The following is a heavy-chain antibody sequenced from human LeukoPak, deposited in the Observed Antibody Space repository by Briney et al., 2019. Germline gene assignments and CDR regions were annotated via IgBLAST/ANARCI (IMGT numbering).Heavy chain of an antibody. D-gene: IGHD3-10*01. V-gene: IGHV3-21*01. CDR2: ISTTSSSSYI. Sequence: GGSLRLSCAASGFTFGRYAMNWVRQAPGKGLEWVSSISTTSSSSYIHYADSMKGRFTISRDNDKSSLYLQMNSLRAEDTAVYYCARVMAGYSYMDVWGKGTTVTVSS. J-gene: IGHJ6*03. CDR3: ARVMAGYSYMDV. CDR1: GFTFGRYA.